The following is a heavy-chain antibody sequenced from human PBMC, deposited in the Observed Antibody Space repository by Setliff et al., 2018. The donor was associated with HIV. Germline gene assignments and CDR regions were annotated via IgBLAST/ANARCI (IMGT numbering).Heavy chain of an antibody. CDR1: GYAFGSYD. J-gene: IGHJ4*02. V-gene: IGHV1-8*02. CDR3: ARRFGYSYGFWFFED. Sequence: GASVKVSCKASGYAFGSYDIHWVRQVSGQGLEWVAWLNPTSGNTGSAQRFQGRVTMTRNTSITTAYLEVKSLNHDDTATYYCARRFGYSYGFWFFEDWGQGTRVTVSS. CDR2: LNPTSGNT. D-gene: IGHD5-18*01.